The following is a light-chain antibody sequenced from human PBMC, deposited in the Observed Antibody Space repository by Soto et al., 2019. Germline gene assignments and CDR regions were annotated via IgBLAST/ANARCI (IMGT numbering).Light chain of an antibody. V-gene: IGKV4-1*01. CDR1: QTLLYPSSNKNF. CDR3: QQYYNTRWT. Sequence: DLVLTPSPDSLAVSLVERATIRCRSSQTLLYPSSNKNFLAWYQQKPGQPPKLLIYWASTRESGVPDRFRGGGSGTDFTLTIDSLQAEDVAVYYCQQYYNTRWTFGQGTKVDI. CDR2: WAS. J-gene: IGKJ1*01.